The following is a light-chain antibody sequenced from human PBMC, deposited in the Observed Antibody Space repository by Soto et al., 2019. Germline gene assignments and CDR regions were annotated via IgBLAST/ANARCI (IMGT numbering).Light chain of an antibody. Sequence: QSALTQPPSVSGAPGQRVTISCTGSSSNIGAGYDVHWYQQLPGTAPKLLIYDNSYRPSGVPDRFSGSKSGTSASLAITGLQAEDEADYYCQSYDSSLSVFGTGTKLTVL. V-gene: IGLV1-40*01. J-gene: IGLJ1*01. CDR1: SSNIGAGYD. CDR2: DNS. CDR3: QSYDSSLSV.